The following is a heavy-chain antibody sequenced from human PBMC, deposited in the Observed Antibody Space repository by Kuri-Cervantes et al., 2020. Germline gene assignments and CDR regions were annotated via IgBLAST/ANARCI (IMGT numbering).Heavy chain of an antibody. D-gene: IGHD3-10*01. CDR1: GYTFTSYD. CDR2: MNPNSGNT. J-gene: IGHJ4*02. V-gene: IGHV1-8*01. Sequence: ASVKVSCKASGYTFTSYDINWVRQATGQGLEWMGWMNPNSGNTGYAQKFQGRVTMTRNTSISTAYMELSSLRSEDTAVYYCARGSRSWFDVTIGYWGLGTLVTVSS. CDR3: ARGSRSWFDVTIGY.